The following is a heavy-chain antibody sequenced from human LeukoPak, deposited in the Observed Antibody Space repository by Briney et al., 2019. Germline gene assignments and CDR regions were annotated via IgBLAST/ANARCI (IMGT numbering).Heavy chain of an antibody. CDR2: ISYDGSNK. Sequence: GRSLRLSCAASGFTFSSYAMHWVRQAPGKGLEWVAVISYDGSNKYYADSVKGRFTISRDNSKNTLYLQMNSLRAEDTALYYCAKDKSHHYYGSGSYYVYWGQGTLVTVSS. V-gene: IGHV3-30-3*01. J-gene: IGHJ4*02. D-gene: IGHD3-10*01. CDR3: AKDKSHHYYGSGSYYVY. CDR1: GFTFSSYA.